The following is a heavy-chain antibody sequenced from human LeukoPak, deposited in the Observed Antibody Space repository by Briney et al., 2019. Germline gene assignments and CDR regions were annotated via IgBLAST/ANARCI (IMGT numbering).Heavy chain of an antibody. V-gene: IGHV3-15*01. D-gene: IGHD1-26*01. CDR1: GFTFSNAW. CDR2: IKSKTDGGTT. J-gene: IGHJ4*02. Sequence: GGSLRLSCAASGFTFSNAWMSWVRQAPGKGLEWVGRIKSKTDGGTTDYAAPVKGRFTISRDDSKNTLYLQMNSLKTEDTAVYYCTTDLVGATKRAIDYWGQGTLVTVSS. CDR3: TTDLVGATKRAIDY.